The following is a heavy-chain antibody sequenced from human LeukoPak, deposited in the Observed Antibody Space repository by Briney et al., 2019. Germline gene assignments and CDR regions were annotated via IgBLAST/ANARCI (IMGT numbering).Heavy chain of an antibody. D-gene: IGHD6-19*01. CDR2: ISGSGGST. CDR3: AKALRVGAVDNWYFDL. Sequence: PGGSLTLSCAASGFTFSSYAMSWVRQAPGKGLEWVSAISGSGGSTYYADSVEGRFTISRDNSKNTLYLQMNSLRAEDTAVYDCAKALRVGAVDNWYFDLWGRGTLVTVSS. V-gene: IGHV3-23*01. J-gene: IGHJ2*01. CDR1: GFTFSSYA.